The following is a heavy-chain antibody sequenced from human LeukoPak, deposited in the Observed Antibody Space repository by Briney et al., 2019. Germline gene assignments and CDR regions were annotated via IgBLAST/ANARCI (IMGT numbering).Heavy chain of an antibody. CDR1: GFTFSAYW. Sequence: GGSLRLSCAASGFTFSAYWMHWVRQAPGEGLMWVSRINSDGSSTSFADSVKARFTISRDNAKNTLFLQMNSLRAEDTAVYYCARAGSYSSSWYDYWGQGTLVTVSS. D-gene: IGHD6-13*01. J-gene: IGHJ4*02. V-gene: IGHV3-74*01. CDR3: ARAGSYSSSWYDY. CDR2: INSDGSST.